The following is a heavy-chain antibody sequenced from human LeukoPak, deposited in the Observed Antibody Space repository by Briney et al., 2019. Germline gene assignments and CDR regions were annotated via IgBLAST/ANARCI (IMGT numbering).Heavy chain of an antibody. D-gene: IGHD3-10*01. Sequence: PGGSLRLSCAASGFTFSSYAMSWVRQAPGKGLEWVSAISGSGGSTYYADSVKGRFTISRDNSKNTLYLQMNSLRAEDTAVYYCAKDGSSRSGSYYYDAFDIWGQGTMVTVSS. CDR2: ISGSGGST. J-gene: IGHJ3*02. CDR1: GFTFSSYA. CDR3: AKDGSSRSGSYYYDAFDI. V-gene: IGHV3-23*01.